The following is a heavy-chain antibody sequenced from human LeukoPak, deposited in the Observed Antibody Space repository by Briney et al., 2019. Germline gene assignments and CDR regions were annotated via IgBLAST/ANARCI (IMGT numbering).Heavy chain of an antibody. Sequence: PSETLSLTCAVYGGSFSGYYWSWIRQPPGKGLEWIGYIYYSGSTNYNPSLKSRVTISVDTSKKQFSLKVRSVTAADTAVYYCARRDSPFDLWGRGTLVTVS. J-gene: IGHJ2*01. CDR2: IYYSGST. D-gene: IGHD3-22*01. V-gene: IGHV4-59*01. CDR3: ARRDSPFDL. CDR1: GGSFSGYY.